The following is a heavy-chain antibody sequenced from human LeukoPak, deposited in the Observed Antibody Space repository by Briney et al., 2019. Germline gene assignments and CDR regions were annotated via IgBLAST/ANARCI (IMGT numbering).Heavy chain of an antibody. CDR3: TRDGPFGGNSYFDY. J-gene: IGHJ4*02. D-gene: IGHD3-16*01. CDR1: GFTFGGYA. Sequence: GGSLRLSCTASGFTFGGYAMSWVRQAPGKGLDWVGFSRSKAYGGTTEYAASVKGRFTISRDDSKGIAYLQMNSLNTEDTAIYYCTRDGPFGGNSYFDYWGQGTLVTVSS. V-gene: IGHV3-49*04. CDR2: SRSKAYGGTT.